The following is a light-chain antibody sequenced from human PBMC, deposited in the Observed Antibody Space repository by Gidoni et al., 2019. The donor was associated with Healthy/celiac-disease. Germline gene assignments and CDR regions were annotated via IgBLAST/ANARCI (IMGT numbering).Light chain of an antibody. CDR3: QHRSNWPLT. CDR1: QSVSSY. CDR2: DAS. V-gene: IGKV3-11*01. Sequence: EIVLTQSPATLSLSPGERATLSCRASQSVSSYLAWYQQKPGQAPRLLIYDASNRATGIPARFSGSGSGTDFSLTISSLEPEDFAVYYCQHRSNWPLTFGGGTKVEIK. J-gene: IGKJ4*01.